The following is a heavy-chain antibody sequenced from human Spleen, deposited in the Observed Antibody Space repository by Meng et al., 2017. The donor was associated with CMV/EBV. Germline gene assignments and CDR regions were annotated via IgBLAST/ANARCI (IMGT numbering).Heavy chain of an antibody. CDR1: GFIFDDYA. Sequence: GGSLRLSCAASGFIFDDYAMHWVRQGPGKGLEWVSGISWDSDRIDYADSVKGRFTISRDNAKNSLSLHMNDLRPEDSALYYCASGSYCSGGSCYSGVDYWGQGTLVTVSS. D-gene: IGHD2-15*01. V-gene: IGHV3-9*01. CDR2: ISWDSDRI. CDR3: ASGSYCSGGSCYSGVDY. J-gene: IGHJ4*02.